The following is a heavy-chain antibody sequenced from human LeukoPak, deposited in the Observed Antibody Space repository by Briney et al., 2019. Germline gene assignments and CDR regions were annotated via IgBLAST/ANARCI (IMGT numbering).Heavy chain of an antibody. CDR3: APGGSSSSAAGY. CDR2: ISGSGGST. Sequence: HPGGSLRLSCAASGFTFSSYAMSWVRQAPGKGLEWVSAISGSGGSTYYADSVKGRFTISRDNSKNTLYLQMNSLRAEDTAVYYCAPGGSSSSAAGYWGQGTLVTVSS. J-gene: IGHJ4*02. D-gene: IGHD6-6*01. V-gene: IGHV3-23*01. CDR1: GFTFSSYA.